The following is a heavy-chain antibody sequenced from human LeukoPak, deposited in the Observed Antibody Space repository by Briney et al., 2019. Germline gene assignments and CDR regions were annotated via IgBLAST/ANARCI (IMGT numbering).Heavy chain of an antibody. CDR3: ATTPLDWSIKYNYYMDV. D-gene: IGHD3-9*01. J-gene: IGHJ6*03. Sequence: PPESLSLTCTVSGGSISSYYWSWIRQPPGKGLEWIGYIYYSGSTNYNPSLKSRVTISVDTSKNQFSLKLSSVTAADTAVYYCATTPLDWSIKYNYYMDVWGKGTTVT. V-gene: IGHV4-59*08. CDR1: GGSISSYY. CDR2: IYYSGST.